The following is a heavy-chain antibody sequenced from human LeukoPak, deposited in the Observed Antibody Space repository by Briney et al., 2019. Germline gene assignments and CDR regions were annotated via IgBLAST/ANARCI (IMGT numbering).Heavy chain of an antibody. CDR2: INPNSGGT. V-gene: IGHV1-2*02. CDR3: ARRSWGFLAIDY. J-gene: IGHJ4*02. D-gene: IGHD2-15*01. Sequence: ASVKVSCKASGYTFTGYYMHWVRQAPGQGLEWMGWINPNSGGTNYARKFQGRVTMTRDTSISTAYMELSRLRSDDTAVYYCARRSWGFLAIDYWGQGTLVTVSS. CDR1: GYTFTGYY.